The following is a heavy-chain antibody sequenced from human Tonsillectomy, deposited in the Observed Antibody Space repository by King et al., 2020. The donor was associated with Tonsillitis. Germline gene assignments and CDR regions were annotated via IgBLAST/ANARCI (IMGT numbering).Heavy chain of an antibody. D-gene: IGHD2-2*01. V-gene: IGHV1-8*01. Sequence: VQLVESGAEVKKPGASVKVSCKASGYTFTSYDVNWVRQATGQGLEWMGWMNPNSGNTGYAQKFQGRVTMTRNTSISTAYMELSSLRSEDAAVFYCARLSLTYFRGTSCYAYYYYGMYVWGQGTTVTGSS. CDR2: MNPNSGNT. CDR3: ARLSLTYFRGTSCYAYYYYGMYV. J-gene: IGHJ6*02. CDR1: GYTFTSYD.